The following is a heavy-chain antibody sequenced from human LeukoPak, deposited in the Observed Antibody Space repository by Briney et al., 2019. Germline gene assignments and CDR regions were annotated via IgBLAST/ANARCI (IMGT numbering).Heavy chain of an antibody. CDR1: GYTFTSYD. Sequence: ASVKVSCKASGYTFTSYDINWVRQATGQGLEWMGWMTPNSGNTGYAQKFQGRVTMTRNTSISTAYMELSSLRSEDTAVYYCARVICGGGSCYALLDYWGQGTLVTVSS. CDR3: ARVICGGGSCYALLDY. CDR2: MTPNSGNT. J-gene: IGHJ4*02. V-gene: IGHV1-8*01. D-gene: IGHD2-15*01.